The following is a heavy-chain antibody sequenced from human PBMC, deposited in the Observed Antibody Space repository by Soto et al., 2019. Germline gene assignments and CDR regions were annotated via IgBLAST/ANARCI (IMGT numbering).Heavy chain of an antibody. CDR2: ISYHGSDK. V-gene: IGHV3-30*18. J-gene: IGHJ4*02. CDR3: AKDHFTTTVTTVGY. Sequence: QVQLVESGGGVVQPGRSLRLSCAASGFTFSNYGMHWVRQAPGKGLEWVAVISYHGSDKYYADSVKVRFTISRDNSKNTLYLQMGSLRAEDTSVYYFAKDHFTTTVTTVGYWGQGTLVTVSS. CDR1: GFTFSNYG. D-gene: IGHD4-17*01.